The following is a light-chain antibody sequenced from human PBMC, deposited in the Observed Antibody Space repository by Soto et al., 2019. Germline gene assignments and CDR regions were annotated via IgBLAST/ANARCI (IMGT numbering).Light chain of an antibody. CDR3: QQYNNWPWT. J-gene: IGKJ1*01. CDR1: QSVSND. CDR2: SVS. Sequence: EIVLTQSPGTLSMSPGERATLSCRASQSVSNDYVAWVQQKPGQTPRLLIYSVSSRATGIPDRFSGSGSGTDFTLTISSLQSEDFAVYYCQQYNNWPWTFGQGTKVDIK. V-gene: IGKV3D-15*01.